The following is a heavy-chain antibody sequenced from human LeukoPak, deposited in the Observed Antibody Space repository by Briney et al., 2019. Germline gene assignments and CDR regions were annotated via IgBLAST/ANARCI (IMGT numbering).Heavy chain of an antibody. J-gene: IGHJ5*02. CDR1: GGSFSGYY. CDR3: ARRDYCTSTSCYESYNWFDP. CDR2: INHSGST. V-gene: IGHV4-34*01. D-gene: IGHD2-2*01. Sequence: SETLSLTCAVYGGSFSGYYWNWIRQPPGKGLEWIGEINHSGSTNYNPSLKSRVTISVDTSKIQFSLKLSSVTAADTAVYYCARRDYCTSTSCYESYNWFDPWGQGTLVTVSS.